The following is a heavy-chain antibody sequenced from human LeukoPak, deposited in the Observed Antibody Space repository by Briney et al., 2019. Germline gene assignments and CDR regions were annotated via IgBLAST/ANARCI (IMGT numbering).Heavy chain of an antibody. J-gene: IGHJ4*02. CDR3: ARAEFTIFGVVITYYFDY. D-gene: IGHD3-3*01. CDR1: VYTFTIYD. CDR2: MNSKISNT. V-gene: IGHV1-8*01. Sequence: ASVTVSFTSSVYTFTIYDINWVRQAAGQGREWMGWMNSKISNTGYAKKSPGRVTITRNTSIRTAYMDLSSLRSEDTAVYYCARAEFTIFGVVITYYFDYWGQGTLVTVSS.